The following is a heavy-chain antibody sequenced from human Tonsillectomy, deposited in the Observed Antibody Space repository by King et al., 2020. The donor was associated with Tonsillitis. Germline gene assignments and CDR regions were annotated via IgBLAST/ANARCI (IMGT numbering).Heavy chain of an antibody. V-gene: IGHV3-30*18. CDR2: ISYDGSNK. CDR3: AKRHDYGDYYGMDV. CDR1: GFTFSSYG. J-gene: IGHJ6*02. Sequence: VQLVESGGGVVQPGRSLRLSCAASGFTFSSYGMHWVRQAPGKGLERVAVISYDGSNKYYADSVKGRFTISRDNSKNTLYLQMNSLRAEDTAVYYCAKRHDYGDYYGMDVWGQGTTVTVSS. D-gene: IGHD4-17*01.